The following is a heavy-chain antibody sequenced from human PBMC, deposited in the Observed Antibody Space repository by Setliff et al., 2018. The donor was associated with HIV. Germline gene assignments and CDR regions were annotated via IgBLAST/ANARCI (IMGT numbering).Heavy chain of an antibody. D-gene: IGHD3-9*01. CDR2: VNSDGSSK. Sequence: PGGSLRLSCAASGFTFGRYWMHWVRQAPGKGLVWVSRVNSDGSSKTYADSVKDRFTISRDNAKNSLHLQVNSLRVEDSAVYYCASPTYYNFLNWGQGTLVTVSS. V-gene: IGHV3-74*01. CDR3: ASPTYYNFLN. CDR1: GFTFGRYW. J-gene: IGHJ4*02.